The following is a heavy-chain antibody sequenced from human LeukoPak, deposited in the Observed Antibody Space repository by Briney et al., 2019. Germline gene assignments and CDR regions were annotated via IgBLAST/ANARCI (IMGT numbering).Heavy chain of an antibody. Sequence: ASVKVSCKASGYTFTSYYMHWVRQAPGQGLERMGIINPSGGSTSYAQKFQGRVTMTRDTSTSTVYMELSSLRSEDTAVYYCARDLGYCSSTSCSEFDYWGQGTLVTVSS. CDR3: ARDLGYCSSTSCSEFDY. CDR2: INPSGGST. J-gene: IGHJ4*02. V-gene: IGHV1-46*01. D-gene: IGHD2-2*01. CDR1: GYTFTSYY.